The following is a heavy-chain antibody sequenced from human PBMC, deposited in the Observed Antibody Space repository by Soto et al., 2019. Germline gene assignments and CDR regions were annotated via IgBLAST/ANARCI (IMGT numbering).Heavy chain of an antibody. CDR2: INPNSGGT. CDR1: GYTFTGYY. D-gene: IGHD3-3*01. Sequence: GASVKVSCKASGYTFTGYYMHWVRQAPGQGLEWMGWINPNSGGTNYAQKFQGRVTMTRDTSISTAYMELSRLRSDDTAVYYCARDRRYDFWSPARYYYGMDVWGQGTTVTVYS. J-gene: IGHJ6*02. CDR3: ARDRRYDFWSPARYYYGMDV. V-gene: IGHV1-2*02.